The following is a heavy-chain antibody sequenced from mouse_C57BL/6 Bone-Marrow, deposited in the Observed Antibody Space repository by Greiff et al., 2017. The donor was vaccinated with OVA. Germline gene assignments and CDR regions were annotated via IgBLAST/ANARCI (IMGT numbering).Heavy chain of an antibody. CDR1: GFTFSDYG. V-gene: IGHV5-17*01. Sequence: EVQRVESGGGLVKPGGSLKLSCAASGFTFSDYGMHWVRQAPEQGLEWVAYISTGSSTIYYAETVKGRVTISRDNAWNTVCLQMTSLRYEDTAMYYCARWEYVDYWGQGTTLTVSS. CDR3: ARWEYVDY. CDR2: ISTGSSTI. J-gene: IGHJ2*01. D-gene: IGHD4-1*01.